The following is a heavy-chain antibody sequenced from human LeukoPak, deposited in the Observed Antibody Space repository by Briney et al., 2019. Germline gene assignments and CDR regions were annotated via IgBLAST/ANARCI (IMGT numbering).Heavy chain of an antibody. D-gene: IGHD3-16*02. CDR2: INHSGST. CDR3: ARWRYYDYVWGSYRRDYFDY. V-gene: IGHV4-34*01. J-gene: IGHJ4*02. Sequence: PSETLSLTCAVYGGSFSGYYWSWIRQPPGKGLEWIGEINHSGSTNYNPSLKSRVTISVDTSKNQFSLKLSSVTAADTAVYYCARWRYYDYVWGSYRRDYFDYWGQGTLVTVSS. CDR1: GGSFSGYY.